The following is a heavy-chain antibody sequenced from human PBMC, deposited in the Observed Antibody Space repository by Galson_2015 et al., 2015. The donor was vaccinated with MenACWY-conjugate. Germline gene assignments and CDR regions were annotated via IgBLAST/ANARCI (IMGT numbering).Heavy chain of an antibody. V-gene: IGHV1-69*13. Sequence: SVKVSCKASGGTFSNYAISWVRQAYGQGPEWMGGITPMFGTANYAQTFQGRVTITADEPTRTVYMELSSLRYEDTAVYYCARVPGYSYGYYDWWGQGTLVTVSS. CDR2: ITPMFGTA. J-gene: IGHJ4*02. D-gene: IGHD5-18*01. CDR3: ARVPGYSYGYYDW. CDR1: GGTFSNYA.